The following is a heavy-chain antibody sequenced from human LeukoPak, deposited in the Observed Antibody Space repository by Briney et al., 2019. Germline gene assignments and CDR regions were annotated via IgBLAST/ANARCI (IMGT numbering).Heavy chain of an antibody. J-gene: IGHJ4*02. V-gene: IGHV4-30-2*01. CDR2: IYHSGTT. CDR1: GGSISSGGYS. D-gene: IGHD5-12*01. CDR3: ARVNSGYDIDY. Sequence: SETLSLTCAVSGGSISSGGYSWCWIRQPPGKRLEWIGYIYHSGTTYYNPSLKSRVTISVDRSKNQFSLKLSSVTAAATAVYYCARVNSGYDIDYWGQGTLVTVSS.